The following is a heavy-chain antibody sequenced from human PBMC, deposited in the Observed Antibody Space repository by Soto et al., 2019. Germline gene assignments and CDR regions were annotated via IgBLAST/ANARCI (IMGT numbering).Heavy chain of an antibody. Sequence: PGGSLRLSCAASGFTFSSYGMHWVRQAPGKGQEWVAVISYEGSNKYYADSVKGRFTISRDNSKNTLYLQMNSLRAEDTAVYYCAKDRSPTLRYFDWLLPEGDGMDVWGQGTTVTVSS. J-gene: IGHJ6*02. CDR1: GFTFSSYG. D-gene: IGHD3-9*01. CDR2: ISYEGSNK. V-gene: IGHV3-30*18. CDR3: AKDRSPTLRYFDWLLPEGDGMDV.